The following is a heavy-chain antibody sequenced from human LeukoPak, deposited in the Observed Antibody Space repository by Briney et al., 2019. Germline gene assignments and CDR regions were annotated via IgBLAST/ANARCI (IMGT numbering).Heavy chain of an antibody. J-gene: IGHJ3*02. CDR2: INPSGGST. V-gene: IGHV1-2*02. Sequence: GASVKVPCKASGYTFTGYYMHWVRQAPGQGLEWMGIINPSGGSTNYAQKFQGRVTMTRDTSISTAYMELSRLRSDDTAVYYCASPVLLWFGETNAFDIWGQGTMVTVSS. CDR1: GYTFTGYY. CDR3: ASPVLLWFGETNAFDI. D-gene: IGHD3-10*01.